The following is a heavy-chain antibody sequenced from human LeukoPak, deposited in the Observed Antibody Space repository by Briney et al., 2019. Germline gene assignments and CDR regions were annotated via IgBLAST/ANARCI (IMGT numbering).Heavy chain of an antibody. CDR1: GFTFSSYW. D-gene: IGHD3-10*01. V-gene: IGHV3-74*01. J-gene: IGHJ4*02. CDR2: ISGDGTTT. CDR3: AGTYYYGSGSFEY. Sequence: GGSLRLSCAASGFTFSSYWMHWVRQAPGKGLMWVSRISGDGTTTTYADSVKGRFTISRDNPKNTLYLQMNSLRAEDTAVYYCAGTYYYGSGSFEYWGQGTLVTVSS.